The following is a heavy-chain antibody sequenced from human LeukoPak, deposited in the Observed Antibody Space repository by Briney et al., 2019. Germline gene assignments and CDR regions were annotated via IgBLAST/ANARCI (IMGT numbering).Heavy chain of an antibody. V-gene: IGHV3-43*01. D-gene: IGHD4-17*01. Sequence: GGSLRLSCAASGFTFEDFSMHWVRQVPGKGLEWISLIDWDGGITYYADSVKGRFTISRDNSKNTLYLQMNSLRAEDTAVYYCAKARDTVTLFDYWGQGTLVTVSS. J-gene: IGHJ4*02. CDR2: IDWDGGIT. CDR1: GFTFEDFS. CDR3: AKARDTVTLFDY.